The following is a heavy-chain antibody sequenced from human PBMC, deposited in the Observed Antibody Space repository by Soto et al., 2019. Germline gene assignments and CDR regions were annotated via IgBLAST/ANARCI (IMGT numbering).Heavy chain of an antibody. D-gene: IGHD6-13*01. Sequence: GGSLRLSCAASGFTFRSFTMNWVRQAPGKGLEWVSTISSNSAYIYYTDALRGRFTISRDNAKNSLHLQMNSLGAEDTAVYYCTRDASRDSSARGWFDPWGPGTLVTVSS. J-gene: IGHJ5*02. CDR2: ISSNSAYI. V-gene: IGHV3-21*01. CDR1: GFTFRSFT. CDR3: TRDASRDSSARGWFDP.